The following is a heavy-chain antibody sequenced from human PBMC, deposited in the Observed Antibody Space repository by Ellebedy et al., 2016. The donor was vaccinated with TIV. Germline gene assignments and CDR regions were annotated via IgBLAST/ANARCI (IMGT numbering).Heavy chain of an antibody. CDR2: IKGDGSST. V-gene: IGHV3-74*01. Sequence: GESLKISCAASGFTFSSDWMHWFRQAPGKGLVWVSRIKGDGSSTNYADSVKGRFTISRDNANNALSLQMNSLSGEDTAVYYCVKGGYSYDSWGQGTLVTVSS. J-gene: IGHJ4*02. CDR3: VKGGYSYDS. D-gene: IGHD5-24*01. CDR1: GFTFSSDW.